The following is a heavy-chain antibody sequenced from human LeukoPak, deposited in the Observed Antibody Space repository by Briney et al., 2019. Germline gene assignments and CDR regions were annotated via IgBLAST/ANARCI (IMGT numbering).Heavy chain of an antibody. Sequence: GRSLRLSCEASGITFSSYAMHWVRQASGKGLEWVGRIRSAPNSYATTYAASLKGRFTISRDDSKNTAYLQMNSLKTEDTAVYYCARLYDGSGTYYNGDYWGQGTLVTVSS. CDR1: GITFSSYA. V-gene: IGHV3-73*01. D-gene: IGHD3-10*01. J-gene: IGHJ4*02. CDR3: ARLYDGSGTYYNGDY. CDR2: IRSAPNSYAT.